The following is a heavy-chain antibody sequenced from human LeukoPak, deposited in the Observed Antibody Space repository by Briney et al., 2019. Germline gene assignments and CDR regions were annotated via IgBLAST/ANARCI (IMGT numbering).Heavy chain of an antibody. CDR2: LYSGGDT. Sequence: GGSLRLSCAASGFSVSGHYMSWVRQAPGKGLEWVSVLYSGGDTYYADSVKGRFTISRDTSKNTLYLQMNGLRAEDTAVYYCARGNTGYSSAWGRDFDYWGQRTLVTVSS. CDR1: GFSVSGHY. CDR3: ARGNTGYSSAWGRDFDY. D-gene: IGHD6-19*01. V-gene: IGHV3-66*01. J-gene: IGHJ4*02.